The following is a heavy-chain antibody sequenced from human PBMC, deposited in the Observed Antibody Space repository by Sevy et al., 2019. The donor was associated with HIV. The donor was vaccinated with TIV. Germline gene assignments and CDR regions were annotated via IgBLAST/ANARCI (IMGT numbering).Heavy chain of an antibody. D-gene: IGHD2-2*01. CDR2: ISSGTTYT. V-gene: IGHV3-11*06. Sequence: GGSLRLSCAASGFTFSDYYMSWIRQAPGKGLEWISDISSGTTYTNYADSVKGRFTISRDNSKKSLYLQMNSLRAEDTAVYYCARGSFCSSASCYSGGYHYWGQGTLVTVSS. CDR3: ARGSFCSSASCYSGGYHY. CDR1: GFTFSDYY. J-gene: IGHJ4*02.